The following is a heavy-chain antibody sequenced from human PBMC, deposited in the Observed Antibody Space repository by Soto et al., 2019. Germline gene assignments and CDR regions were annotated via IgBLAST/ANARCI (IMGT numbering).Heavy chain of an antibody. D-gene: IGHD3-22*01. V-gene: IGHV3-30-3*01. CDR3: GREQNSGYYRTADY. J-gene: IGHJ4*02. CDR2: ISYDGSRT. Sequence: QVQVVESGGGVVQPGRSLGLSCAASGFTLSTYAMHWVRQAPGKGLEWLAVISYDGSRTHYAGSMEGRFTISRNNSKNPLYLQMSSLRPADTAVYFCGREQNSGYYRTADYWGQGTLVTVSS. CDR1: GFTLSTYA.